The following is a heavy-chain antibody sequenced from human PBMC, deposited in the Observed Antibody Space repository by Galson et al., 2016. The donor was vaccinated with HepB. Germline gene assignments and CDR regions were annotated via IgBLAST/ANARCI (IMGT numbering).Heavy chain of an antibody. CDR1: GFSLDTSGLG. CDR2: IYWEGGK. V-gene: IGHV2-5*02. D-gene: IGHD3-3*01. J-gene: IGHJ5*02. CDR3: AHTFTVFGVISWFGP. Sequence: PALVKPTQTLTLTRTFSGFSLDTSGLGVTWIRQPPGKALEWLAVIYWEGGKHYSPPLESRLSVTKDTSENQVVLTSTNVDPGDTATYYCAHTFTVFGVISWFGPWGQGTLVTVSS.